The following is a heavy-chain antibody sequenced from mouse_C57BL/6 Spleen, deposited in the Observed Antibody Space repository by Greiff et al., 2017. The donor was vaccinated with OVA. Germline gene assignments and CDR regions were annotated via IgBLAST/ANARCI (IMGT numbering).Heavy chain of an antibody. CDR1: GFNFNDYY. CDR2: IDPEDGET. V-gene: IGHV14-2*01. Sequence: EVQLQQSGAELVKPGASVKLSCTASGFNFNDYYMHWVKQRTEQGLEWIGRIDPEDGETKYAPKFQGKATLTADKSSNTAYLPLSSLASEDTAVYYCARAGDALDMDYWGQGTTVTVSS. D-gene: IGHD6-1*01. CDR3: ARAGDALDMDY. J-gene: IGHJ4*01.